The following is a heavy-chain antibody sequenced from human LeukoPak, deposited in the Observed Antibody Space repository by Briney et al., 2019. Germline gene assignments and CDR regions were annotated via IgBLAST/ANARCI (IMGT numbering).Heavy chain of an antibody. D-gene: IGHD1-7*01. V-gene: IGHV3-30*03. CDR1: GFTFSSYG. Sequence: GGSLRLSCAASGFTFSSYGMHWVRQAPGKGLEWVAVISYDGSNKYYADSVKGRFTISRDNSKNTLYLQMNSLRAEDTAVYYCAREMRLNWNYDPFDYWGQGTLVTVSS. J-gene: IGHJ4*02. CDR3: AREMRLNWNYDPFDY. CDR2: ISYDGSNK.